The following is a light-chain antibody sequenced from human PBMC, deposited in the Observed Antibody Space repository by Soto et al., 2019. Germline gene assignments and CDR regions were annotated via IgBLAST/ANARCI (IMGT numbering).Light chain of an antibody. CDR2: DAS. CDR1: QTISTY. CDR3: QKYGSYPWA. J-gene: IGKJ1*01. V-gene: IGKV1-5*01. Sequence: DIQMTQSPSSLSASVGDRVTITCRASQTISTYLNWYQQKPGKAPKALIYDASRLESGVPSRFSGSGSGTEFTLTISSLQPDDFATYYCQKYGSYPWAFGQGTRVEV.